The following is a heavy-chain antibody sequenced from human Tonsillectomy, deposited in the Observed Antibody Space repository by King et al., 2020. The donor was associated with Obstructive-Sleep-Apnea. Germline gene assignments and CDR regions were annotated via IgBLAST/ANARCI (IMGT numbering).Heavy chain of an antibody. Sequence: EVQLVESGGALVQPGGSLRLSCAASGLTFSTYSMNWVRQAPGQGLEWVSYISSSSGTIYYADSAKGRFTISRDNAKNSLYLQMNSLRAEDTAVYYCASSGYFQHWGQGTLVTVSS. CDR3: ASSGYFQH. V-gene: IGHV3-48*04. D-gene: IGHD3-10*01. CDR1: GLTFSTYS. CDR2: ISSSSGTI. J-gene: IGHJ1*01.